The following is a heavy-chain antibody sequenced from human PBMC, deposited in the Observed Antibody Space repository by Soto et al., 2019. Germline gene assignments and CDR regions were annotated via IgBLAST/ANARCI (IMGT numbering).Heavy chain of an antibody. CDR2: ISNDGTKK. Sequence: GGSLRLSCAASRFSFSSYGIHWVRQAPGKGLEWVAVISNDGTKKHYADSVKGRFTISRDNSKKTLYLQMNSLRTEDTAIYYCAQSNDPRAFYYYAMDVWGQGTTVTVSS. J-gene: IGHJ6*02. CDR3: AQSNDPRAFYYYAMDV. CDR1: RFSFSSYG. V-gene: IGHV3-30*03. D-gene: IGHD1-1*01.